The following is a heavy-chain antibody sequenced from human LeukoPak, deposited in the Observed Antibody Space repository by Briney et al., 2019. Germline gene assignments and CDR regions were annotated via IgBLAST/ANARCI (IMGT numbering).Heavy chain of an antibody. CDR3: AKDRDGGSNTKAKGFDY. Sequence: PGGSLRLSCAASGFTFTTYPMSWVRQAPGKGLEWVSAISASGGGTYYADSVKGRFTISRDKSKSTLYLQMNSLTVEDTAVYYCAKDRDGGSNTKAKGFDYWGQGTPVTVSS. J-gene: IGHJ4*02. D-gene: IGHD2-8*01. CDR2: ISASGGGT. CDR1: GFTFTTYP. V-gene: IGHV3-23*01.